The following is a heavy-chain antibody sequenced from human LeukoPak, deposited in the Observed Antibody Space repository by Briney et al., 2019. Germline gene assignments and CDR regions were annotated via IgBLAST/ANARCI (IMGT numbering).Heavy chain of an antibody. Sequence: GGSLRLSCAASGFTFSSYSTNWVRQAPGKGLEWVSSISSSSSYIYYADSVKGRFTISRDNAKNSLYLQVNSLRAEDTAVYYCARDFGSDTAMVPDYYGMDVWGQGTTVTVSS. V-gene: IGHV3-21*01. CDR1: GFTFSSYS. D-gene: IGHD5-18*01. CDR3: ARDFGSDTAMVPDYYGMDV. CDR2: ISSSSSYI. J-gene: IGHJ6*02.